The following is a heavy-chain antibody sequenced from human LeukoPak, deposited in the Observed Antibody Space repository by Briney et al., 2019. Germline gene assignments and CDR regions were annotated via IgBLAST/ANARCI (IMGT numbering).Heavy chain of an antibody. Sequence: PSETLSLTCTVSGGSMSSYFWSWIRQPPGKGPEWIGYIYHSGSTHYNPSLKSRAIILIDTAKNHVSLNLSSVTAADTAVYYCARSDGHGLVGIWGQGTMVTVSS. CDR1: GGSMSSYF. D-gene: IGHD2-2*01. J-gene: IGHJ3*02. CDR2: IYHSGST. V-gene: IGHV4-59*12. CDR3: ARSDGHGLVGI.